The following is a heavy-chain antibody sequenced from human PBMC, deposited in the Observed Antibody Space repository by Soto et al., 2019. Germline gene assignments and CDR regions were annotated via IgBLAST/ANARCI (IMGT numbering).Heavy chain of an antibody. CDR1: GFTFSDHY. J-gene: IGHJ3*02. V-gene: IGHV3-11*01. Sequence: QVQLVESGGGLVKPGGSLRLSCAASGFTFSDHYMSWIRQAPRKGPEWVSYISSGGSAIYYADSVKGRFTISRDNARNSLYLQMNSLRAEDTAVYYSARVKECSGSSCYARDAFDIWGQGTMVTVSS. CDR3: ARVKECSGSSCYARDAFDI. CDR2: ISSGGSAI. D-gene: IGHD2-2*01.